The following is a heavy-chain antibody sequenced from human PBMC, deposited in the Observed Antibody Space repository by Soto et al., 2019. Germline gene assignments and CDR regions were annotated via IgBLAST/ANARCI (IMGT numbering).Heavy chain of an antibody. CDR1: GYSFTSYW. V-gene: IGHV5-51*04. CDR2: ISPGDSHT. CDR3: ASLKIGRMITFGGAPTNASWFDP. J-gene: IGHJ5*02. D-gene: IGHD3-16*01. Sequence: GESLKISCKGSGYSFTSYWIGWVRQMPGKGLEWMGVISPGDSHTRYSPSFQGQVTISADKPISTAYLQWSSLKASDTAMYYCASLKIGRMITFGGAPTNASWFDPWGQGTLVTVSS.